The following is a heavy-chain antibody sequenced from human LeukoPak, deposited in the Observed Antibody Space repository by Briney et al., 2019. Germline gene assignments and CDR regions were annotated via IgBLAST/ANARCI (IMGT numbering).Heavy chain of an antibody. CDR2: IFYSGST. CDR1: GGSISSRSYY. CDR3: ASLLKYYDYVWVWDY. V-gene: IGHV4-39*07. Sequence: SETLSLTCTVSGGSISSRSYYWGWIRQPPGKGLEWIGSIFYSGSTFYNPSLKSRVTISLDTSNNQFSLKLTSVTAADTAVYYCASLLKYYDYVWVWDYWGQGTLVAVSS. J-gene: IGHJ4*02. D-gene: IGHD3-16*01.